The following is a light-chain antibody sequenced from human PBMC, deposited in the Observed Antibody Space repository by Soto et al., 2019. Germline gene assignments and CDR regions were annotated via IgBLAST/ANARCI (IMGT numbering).Light chain of an antibody. Sequence: DIQMTQSPSTLPASVGDRVTITCRASESIRSWLAWYQQKQGKAPKLLIYKASSLESGVPSRFSGSGSGTEFTLTIGSLQPDDFATYYCHQYISYPKTFGQGTKVEIK. V-gene: IGKV1-5*03. CDR3: HQYISYPKT. CDR2: KAS. J-gene: IGKJ1*01. CDR1: ESIRSW.